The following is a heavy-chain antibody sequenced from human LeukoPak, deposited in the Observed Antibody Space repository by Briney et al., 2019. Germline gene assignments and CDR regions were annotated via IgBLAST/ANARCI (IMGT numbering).Heavy chain of an antibody. J-gene: IGHJ4*02. V-gene: IGHV4-59*08. CDR1: GGTISGYY. Sequence: SETLSLTCTVSGGTISGYYWSWIRQPPGKGLEWIAYIYYSGTTNYNPSLKSRVTISVDTSKNQFSLKLSSVTAADTAVYYCARHHNGGTHPLDHWGQGTLVTVSS. CDR3: ARHHNGGTHPLDH. D-gene: IGHD4-23*01. CDR2: IYYSGTT.